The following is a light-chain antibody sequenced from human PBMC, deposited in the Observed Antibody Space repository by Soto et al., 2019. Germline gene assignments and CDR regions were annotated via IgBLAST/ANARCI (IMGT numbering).Light chain of an antibody. CDR1: QGISNY. Sequence: DIQMTQSPSSLSASVGDRVTITCRASQGISNYLAWYQQKPGKIPKLLIYAASTLQSGVPSRFSGSGSGTDFTLTISILQPEDVANYYCQKYNSGSRTFGQGTKVEIK. V-gene: IGKV1-27*01. CDR3: QKYNSGSRT. CDR2: AAS. J-gene: IGKJ1*01.